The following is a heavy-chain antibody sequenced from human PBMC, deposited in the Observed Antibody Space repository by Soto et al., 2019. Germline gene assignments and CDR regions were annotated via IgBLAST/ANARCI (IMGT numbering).Heavy chain of an antibody. Sequence: EVQLVESGGGLVQPGGSLKLSCAASGFTFSDAALHWVRQASGKGLEWVGRIRATAYSHATAYAASVKGRFTISRDDSKNPAYLQMNRLNTEDTVVYYCTRHSVDYWRQATLVTVSS. CDR1: GFTFSDAA. V-gene: IGHV3-73*01. CDR2: IRATAYSHAT. J-gene: IGHJ4*02. CDR3: TRHSVDY.